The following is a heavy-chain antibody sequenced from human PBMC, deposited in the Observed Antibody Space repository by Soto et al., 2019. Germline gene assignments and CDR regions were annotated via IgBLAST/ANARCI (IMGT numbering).Heavy chain of an antibody. J-gene: IGHJ6*02. V-gene: IGHV1-69*12. CDR1: GGTFSSYA. CDR2: IIPIFGTA. CDR3: ASAWGPSYYYGMDV. D-gene: IGHD3-16*01. Sequence: QVQLVQSGAEGKKPGSSGKVSCKASGGTFSSYAISWVRQAPGQGLEWMGGIIPIFGTADYAQKFQGRVAITADASTSTAYMELSSLRSEDTAVYYCASAWGPSYYYGMDVWGQGTTVTVSS.